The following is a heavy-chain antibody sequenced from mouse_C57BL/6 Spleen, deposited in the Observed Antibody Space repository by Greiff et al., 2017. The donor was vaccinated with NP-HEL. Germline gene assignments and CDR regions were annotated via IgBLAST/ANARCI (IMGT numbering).Heavy chain of an antibody. J-gene: IGHJ3*01. V-gene: IGHV1-54*01. D-gene: IGHD3-2*02. CDR1: GYAFTNYL. CDR2: INPGSGGT. Sequence: QVQLKESGAELVRPGTSVKVSCKASGYAFTNYLIEWVKQGPGQGLEWIGVINPGSGGTNYNEKFKGKATLTADKSSSTAYMQLSSLTSEDSAVYFCARSGQLRLFAYWGQGTLVTVSA. CDR3: ARSGQLRLFAY.